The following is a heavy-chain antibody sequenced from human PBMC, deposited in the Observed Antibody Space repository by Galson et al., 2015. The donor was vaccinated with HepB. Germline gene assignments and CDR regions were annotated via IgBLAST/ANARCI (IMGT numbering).Heavy chain of an antibody. CDR1: GYTFTSYY. CDR2: INPSGGGT. V-gene: IGHV1-46*01. D-gene: IGHD1-26*01. CDR3: ARDLLLLQSGGGFDY. J-gene: IGHJ4*02. Sequence: SVKVSCKASGYTFTSYYIHWVRQAPGQGLEWMGIINPSGGGTTYAQKFQGRVTRTRDTSATTVYMELSSLRSEDTAIYYCARDLLLLQSGGGFDYWGLGTLVTVSS.